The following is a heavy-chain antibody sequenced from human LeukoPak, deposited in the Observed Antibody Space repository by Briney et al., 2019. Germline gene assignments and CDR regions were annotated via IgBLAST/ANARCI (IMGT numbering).Heavy chain of an antibody. V-gene: IGHV3-64*01. CDR1: GFTFSSYA. CDR2: ISSNGGST. D-gene: IGHD2-21*02. Sequence: GGSLRLSCAASGFTFSSYAMHWVRQAPGKGLEYVSAISSNGGSTYYANSVKGRFTISRDNSKNTLYLQMGSLRAEDMAVYYCARAGVDYYCGGDCYSDYWGQGTLVTVSS. CDR3: ARAGVDYYCGGDCYSDY. J-gene: IGHJ4*02.